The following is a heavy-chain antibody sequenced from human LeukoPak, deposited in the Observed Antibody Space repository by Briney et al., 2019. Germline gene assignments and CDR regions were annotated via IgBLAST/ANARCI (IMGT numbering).Heavy chain of an antibody. CDR1: GFTFSSYG. CDR2: IWYDGSNK. CDR3: ARVTHWLVLGY. D-gene: IGHD6-19*01. Sequence: GRSLRLSCAASGFTFSSYGMYWVCQAPGKGLEWVAVIWYDGSNKYYADSVKGRFTISRDNSKNTLYLQMNSLRAEDTAVYYCARVTHWLVLGYWGQGTLVTVSS. J-gene: IGHJ4*02. V-gene: IGHV3-33*01.